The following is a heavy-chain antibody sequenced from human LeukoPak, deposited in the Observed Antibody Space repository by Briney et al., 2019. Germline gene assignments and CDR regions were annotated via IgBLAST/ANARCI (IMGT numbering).Heavy chain of an antibody. CDR2: IYYSGST. V-gene: IGHV4-59*08. CDR3: ARRAKYWYFDL. Sequence: PSETLSLTCTVSGGSISSYYWSWIRQPPGKGLEWIGYIYYSGSTNYNPSLKSRVTISVDTSKNQFSLKLSSVTAADTAVYYCARRAKYWYFDLWGRGTLVTVSS. CDR1: GGSISSYY. D-gene: IGHD4/OR15-4a*01. J-gene: IGHJ2*01.